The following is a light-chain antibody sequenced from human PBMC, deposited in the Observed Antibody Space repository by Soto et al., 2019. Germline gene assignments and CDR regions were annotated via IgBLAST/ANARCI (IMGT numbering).Light chain of an antibody. CDR2: KAS. Sequence: DIQMTQSPSTLSASVGDRVTITCRASQSISSSLAWYQQKPGRAPKLLIYKASSLESGVPSRFSGSGSGTEFTLTISSLQPDDSATYYCQQYDTFLTFGGGTKVEIK. CDR1: QSISSS. J-gene: IGKJ4*01. CDR3: QQYDTFLT. V-gene: IGKV1-5*03.